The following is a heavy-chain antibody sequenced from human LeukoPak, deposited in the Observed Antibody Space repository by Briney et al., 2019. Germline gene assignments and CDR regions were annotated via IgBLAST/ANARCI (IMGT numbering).Heavy chain of an antibody. CDR2: ISSSGSTYI. Sequence: GGSLRLSCAASGFTFSTYSMNWVRQAPGKGLEWVSSISSSGSTYIYYADSVKGRLTISRDNAKNSLYLQMNSLRAEDTAVYYCARVVWDYDSSGYYFDYWGQGTLVTVSS. CDR3: ARVVWDYDSSGYYFDY. D-gene: IGHD3-22*01. J-gene: IGHJ4*02. V-gene: IGHV3-21*04. CDR1: GFTFSTYS.